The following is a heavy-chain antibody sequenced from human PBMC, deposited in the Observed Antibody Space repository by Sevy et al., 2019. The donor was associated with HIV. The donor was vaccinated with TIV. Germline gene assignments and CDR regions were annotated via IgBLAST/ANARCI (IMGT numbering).Heavy chain of an antibody. V-gene: IGHV3-33*01. J-gene: IGHJ6*02. CDR2: IRYDGSNK. D-gene: IGHD2-2*01. CDR1: GFTFSNYG. Sequence: GGSLRLSCTASGFTFSNYGIHWVRQAPGKGLEWVAVIRYDGSNKYYRDSVKGRFTISRDNSKNTLYLQINSLRVEDTAVYYCARGALRYCSSSSCYEGDYYYYGMDVWGQGTTVTVSS. CDR3: ARGALRYCSSSSCYEGDYYYYGMDV.